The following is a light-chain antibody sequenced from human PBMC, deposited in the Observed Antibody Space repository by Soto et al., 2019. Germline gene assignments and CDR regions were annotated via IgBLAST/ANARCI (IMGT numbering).Light chain of an antibody. CDR3: QQYNSYSST. J-gene: IGKJ5*01. CDR1: QSISSW. V-gene: IGKV1-5*01. Sequence: DSQITQSPSTMSAAVGDRVTITCRASQSISSWLSWYQQKPGKAPKLLIYDASSLESGVPSRFSGSGSGTEFTLTISSLQPDDFATYYCQQYNSYSSTFAQGTRLEIK. CDR2: DAS.